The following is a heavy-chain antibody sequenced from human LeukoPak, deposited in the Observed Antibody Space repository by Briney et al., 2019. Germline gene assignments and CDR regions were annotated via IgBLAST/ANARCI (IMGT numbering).Heavy chain of an antibody. CDR1: GGSISSGSYY. CDR2: IYTSGST. Sequence: SETLSLTCTVSGGSISSGSYYWSWIRQPAGKGLEWIGRIYTSGSTNYNSSLKSRVTISVDTSKNQFSLKLSSVTAADTAVYYCARRSLAVADDYWGQGTLVTVSS. D-gene: IGHD6-19*01. V-gene: IGHV4-61*02. J-gene: IGHJ4*02. CDR3: ARRSLAVADDY.